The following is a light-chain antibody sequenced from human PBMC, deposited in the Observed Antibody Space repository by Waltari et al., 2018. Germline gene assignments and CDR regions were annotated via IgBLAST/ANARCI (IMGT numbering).Light chain of an antibody. J-gene: IGLJ2*01. CDR2: EVC. Sequence: LTPPRAASWPRGSSVIISCTSTSSDGGCYNYVSWYQQHPGKAPQLMIYEVCKRPSGVPARFSGSKSRNTASLTISGLQTDDEADYYCCSYAGSYPEVFGAGTGLTVL. CDR1: SSDGGCYNY. CDR3: CSYAGSYPEV. V-gene: IGLV2-11*01.